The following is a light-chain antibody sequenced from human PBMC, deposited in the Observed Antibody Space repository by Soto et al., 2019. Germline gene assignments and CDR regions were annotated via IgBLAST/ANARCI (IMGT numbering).Light chain of an antibody. Sequence: IQLTRFPSSLSASVGDRVAITCRTSQSINTYLNWYQQKPGRAPNRLIYAASSLQSGIPSRFTGSGAGTDFTLTITGLQPEDFATYYCQQSSIAPITFGQGTRLEIK. V-gene: IGKV1-39*01. CDR2: AAS. CDR1: QSINTY. J-gene: IGKJ5*01. CDR3: QQSSIAPIT.